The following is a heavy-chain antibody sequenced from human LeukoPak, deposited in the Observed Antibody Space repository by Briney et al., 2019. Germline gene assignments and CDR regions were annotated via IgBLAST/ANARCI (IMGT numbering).Heavy chain of an antibody. J-gene: IGHJ6*03. CDR3: ARGGSPYYYGSGSYSADYYYYYMDV. CDR1: GFTVSSNY. D-gene: IGHD3-10*01. V-gene: IGHV3-53*01. CDR2: IYSGGST. Sequence: GGSLRLSCAASGFTVSSNYMSWVRQAPGKGLEWVSVIYSGGSTYYADSVKGRFTISGDNAKNSLYLQMNSLRAEDTAVYYCARGGSPYYYGSGSYSADYYYYYMDVWGKGTTVTVSS.